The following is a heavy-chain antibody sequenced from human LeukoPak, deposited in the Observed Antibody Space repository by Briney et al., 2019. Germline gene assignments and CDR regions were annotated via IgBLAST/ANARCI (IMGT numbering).Heavy chain of an antibody. D-gene: IGHD3-10*01. CDR2: IYPGDSDT. CDR3: ARTYYYGSGSPPGGMDV. V-gene: IGHV5-51*01. CDR1: GYSFTSYW. J-gene: IGHJ6*02. Sequence: GESLKISCKGSGYSFTSYWIGWVRQMPGKGLEWMGMIYPGDSDTRYSPSFQGQVTISADKSISTAYLQWSSLKASDTAMYYCARTYYYGSGSPPGGMDVWGQGTTVTVSS.